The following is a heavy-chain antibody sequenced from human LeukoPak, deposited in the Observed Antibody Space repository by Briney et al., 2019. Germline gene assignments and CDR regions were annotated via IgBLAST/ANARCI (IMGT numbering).Heavy chain of an antibody. V-gene: IGHV4-59*01. CDR3: ARDGSGWSGWFDP. J-gene: IGHJ5*02. CDR1: GGSINSYY. CDR2: IYYSGST. Sequence: AGTLCLTCTVSGGSINSYYWSWIRHAPGKGLEWIGYIYYSGSTNYNPSLKSRVTISVDTSKNQFSLKLTSVTAADTAVYYCARDGSGWSGWFDPWGQGTLVTVSS. D-gene: IGHD6-19*01.